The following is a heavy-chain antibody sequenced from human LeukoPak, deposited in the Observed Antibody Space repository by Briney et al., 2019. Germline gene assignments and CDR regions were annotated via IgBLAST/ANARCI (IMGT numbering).Heavy chain of an antibody. CDR1: GFSISSSSFY. Sequence: PSETLSLTCTVSGFSISSSSFYWGWIRQPPGQGLEWIGSFYYSGSTYYGPSLKSRVTISVDTSKNQFSLKLSSVTAADTAVYYCARPTTSCTSCYEGYWGQGTLVTVSS. CDR2: FYYSGST. J-gene: IGHJ4*02. V-gene: IGHV4-39*07. D-gene: IGHD2-2*01. CDR3: ARPTTSCTSCYEGY.